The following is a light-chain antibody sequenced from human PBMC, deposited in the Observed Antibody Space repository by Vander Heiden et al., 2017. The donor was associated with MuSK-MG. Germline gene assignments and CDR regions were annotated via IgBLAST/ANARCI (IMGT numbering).Light chain of an antibody. CDR2: SNN. V-gene: IGLV1-44*01. CDR1: SSNIGSNT. Sequence: QSVLTQPPSASGTPGQRVTISCSGSSSNIGSNTVNWYQQRPGTAPKLLIYSNNQRPSGVPDRFSGSKSGTSASLAISGLQSEDEADYYGAAWDDSLKGVFGTGTKVTVL. J-gene: IGLJ1*01. CDR3: AAWDDSLKGV.